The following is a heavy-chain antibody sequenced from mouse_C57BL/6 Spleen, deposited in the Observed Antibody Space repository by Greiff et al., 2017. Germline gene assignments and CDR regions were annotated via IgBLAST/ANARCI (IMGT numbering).Heavy chain of an antibody. Sequence: DVKLVESGGGLVKPGGSLKLSCAASGFTFSDYGMHWVRQAPEKGLEWVAYISSGSSTIYYADTVKGRFTISRDNAKNTLFLQMTSLRSEDTAMYYCARPHYYGSSGFAYWGQGTLVTVSA. CDR3: ARPHYYGSSGFAY. CDR2: ISSGSSTI. J-gene: IGHJ3*01. D-gene: IGHD1-1*01. V-gene: IGHV5-17*01. CDR1: GFTFSDYG.